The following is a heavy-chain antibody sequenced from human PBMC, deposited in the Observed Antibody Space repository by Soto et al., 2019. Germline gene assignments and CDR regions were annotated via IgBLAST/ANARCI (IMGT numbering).Heavy chain of an antibody. CDR1: GGTFSSYA. D-gene: IGHD1-26*01. Sequence: SVKVSCQATGGTFSSYAIRWVRQAPGKGLEWMGGIIPIFGKANYVQKFQGIATITADETTNTASKELSSLRSEVTAVDYCTRGQCGSYAHWGQGTLVTVSS. J-gene: IGHJ4*02. CDR3: TRGQCGSYAH. CDR2: IIPIFGKA. V-gene: IGHV1-69*13.